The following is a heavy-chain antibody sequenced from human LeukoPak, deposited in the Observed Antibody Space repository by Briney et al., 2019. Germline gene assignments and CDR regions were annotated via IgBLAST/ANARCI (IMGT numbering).Heavy chain of an antibody. J-gene: IGHJ4*02. CDR1: GFTFSNYG. CDR3: AKVPYYYDSSGPADY. CDR2: VWHDGSNK. D-gene: IGHD3-22*01. V-gene: IGHV3-30*02. Sequence: GGSLRLSCVVSGFTFSNYGMHWVRQAPGKGLEWVAVVWHDGSNKYYADSVKGRFTISRDNSKNTLYLQMNSLRAEDTAVYYCAKVPYYYDSSGPADYWGQGTLVTVSS.